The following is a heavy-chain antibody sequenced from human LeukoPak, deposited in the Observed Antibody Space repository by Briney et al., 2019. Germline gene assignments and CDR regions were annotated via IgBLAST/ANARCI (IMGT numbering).Heavy chain of an antibody. D-gene: IGHD4-17*01. CDR2: IGGSSSSL. V-gene: IGHV3-21*01. Sequence: GSLRLSCAASGFTFSIYSMNWVRQAPEKGLEWVSSIGGSSSSLYYAESVKGRFTISRDNAKNSLYLQMNSLRAEDTAVYYCAKEAGQDYGALDAFDVWGQGTMVTVSS. J-gene: IGHJ3*01. CDR1: GFTFSIYS. CDR3: AKEAGQDYGALDAFDV.